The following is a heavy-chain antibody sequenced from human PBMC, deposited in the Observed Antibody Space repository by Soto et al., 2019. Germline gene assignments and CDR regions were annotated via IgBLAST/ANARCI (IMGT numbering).Heavy chain of an antibody. J-gene: IGHJ6*02. CDR2: IIPIFPPP. CDR1: GGTFGSSA. D-gene: IGHD3-3*02. V-gene: IGHV1-69*12. CDR3: ARDKDRRQLGGNYYYAMDV. Sequence: QVQLVQYGAEVKKPGSSVTVSCKASGGTFGSSAISWVRQAPGQVLEWMGGIIPIFPPPDYAQKFQGRVMIAADEATRTAYMEWTSLRSEDTAVYYCARDKDRRQLGGNYYYAMDVWGQGTTVNVSS.